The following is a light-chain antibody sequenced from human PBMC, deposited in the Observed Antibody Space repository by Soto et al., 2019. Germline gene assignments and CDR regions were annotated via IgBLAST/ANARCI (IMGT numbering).Light chain of an antibody. V-gene: IGKV1-39*01. Sequence: DIQMTQSPSSLSASVGDTVTITCRASQSISSSLSWYQQKPGKAPKLLIYAASTLQTGVPSRFTGSGSGTDFTLTIISLQPEDYATYFCQQSYSMPYAFGPGTKVDIK. CDR2: AAS. CDR3: QQSYSMPYA. J-gene: IGKJ2*01. CDR1: QSISSS.